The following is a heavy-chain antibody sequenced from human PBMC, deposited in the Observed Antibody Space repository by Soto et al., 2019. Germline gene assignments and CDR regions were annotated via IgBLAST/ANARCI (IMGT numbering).Heavy chain of an antibody. Sequence: QLQLQESGPGLVKPSETLSLTCTVSGGSISSTTYYWGWIRQPPGKGLEWIGAIFYIGSTFYNPSLKSRVTISVDTSKSQFSLKLSSVTAADTAVYYCGRQPYMGSSIDYWGQGTLITVSS. D-gene: IGHD1-20*01. J-gene: IGHJ4*02. CDR2: IFYIGST. V-gene: IGHV4-39*01. CDR1: GGSISSTTYY. CDR3: GRQPYMGSSIDY.